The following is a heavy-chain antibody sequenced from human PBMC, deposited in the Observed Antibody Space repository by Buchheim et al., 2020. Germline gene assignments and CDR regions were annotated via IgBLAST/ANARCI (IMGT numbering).Heavy chain of an antibody. V-gene: IGHV1-8*02. D-gene: IGHD5-12*01. J-gene: IGHJ4*02. CDR2: MNPNSGNT. CDR1: GYAFSNYG. Sequence: QVQLVQSGAEVKKPGASVKVSCKASGYAFSNYGVTWVRQAPGQGLEWMGWMNPNSGNTGYAQKFQGRVTMTRNTSISTAYMELSSLRSEDTAVYYCARGGYSGYPLQGEDYWGQGTL. CDR3: ARGGYSGYPLQGEDY.